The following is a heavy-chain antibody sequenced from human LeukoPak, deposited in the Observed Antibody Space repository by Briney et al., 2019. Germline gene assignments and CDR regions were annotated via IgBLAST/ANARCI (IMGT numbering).Heavy chain of an antibody. Sequence: GGSLRLSCAASGFTFSSYEMNWVRQAPGKGLEWASSISSSSSYIYYADSVKGRFTISRDNAKNSLYLQVNSLRAEDTAVYYCARDSTIISSSWLNWFDPWGQGTLVTVSS. V-gene: IGHV3-21*01. D-gene: IGHD6-13*01. CDR3: ARDSTIISSSWLNWFDP. J-gene: IGHJ5*02. CDR1: GFTFSSYE. CDR2: ISSSSSYI.